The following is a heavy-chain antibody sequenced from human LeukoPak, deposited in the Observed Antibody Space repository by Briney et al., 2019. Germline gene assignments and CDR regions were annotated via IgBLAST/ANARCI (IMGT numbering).Heavy chain of an antibody. D-gene: IGHD2-15*01. CDR2: IYYTGST. J-gene: IGHJ4*02. V-gene: IGHV4-59*01. CDR3: ARDRYCSGGSCYKDY. Sequence: PSETLSLTCTVSGGSITGFYWSWIRQPPGKGLEWIGYIYYTGSTNYKPSLKSRLTISLDTSKNQFSLNLSSVTAADTAVYYCARDRYCSGGSCYKDYWGQGTLVTVSS. CDR1: GGSITGFY.